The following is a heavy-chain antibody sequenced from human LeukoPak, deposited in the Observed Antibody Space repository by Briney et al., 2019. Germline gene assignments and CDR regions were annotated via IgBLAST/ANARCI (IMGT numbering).Heavy chain of an antibody. CDR2: ISYSGST. Sequence: SETLSLTCIVSGDSINSGDYYWTWIRQPPGKGLEWIGYISYSGSTDYNPSLKSRVTMSADTSKNQFSLRLSSVTAADTAVYYCARGGAGSNFDYWGQGTLVTVSS. CDR3: ARGGAGSNFDY. CDR1: GDSINSGDYY. J-gene: IGHJ4*02. D-gene: IGHD6-19*01. V-gene: IGHV4-61*08.